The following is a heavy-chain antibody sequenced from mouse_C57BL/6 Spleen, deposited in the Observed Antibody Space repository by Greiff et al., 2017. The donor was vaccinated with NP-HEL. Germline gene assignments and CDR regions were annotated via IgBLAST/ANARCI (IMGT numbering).Heavy chain of an antibody. CDR1: GYTFTDYE. Sequence: QVQLQQSGAELVRPGASVTLSCKASGYTFTDYEMHWVKQTPVHGLEWIGAIDPETGGTAYNQKFKGKAILTADKSSSTAYMELRSLTSEDSAVYYCTRGGSVVAPYYYAMDYWGQGTSVTVSS. V-gene: IGHV1-15*01. J-gene: IGHJ4*01. CDR2: IDPETGGT. CDR3: TRGGSVVAPYYYAMDY. D-gene: IGHD1-1*01.